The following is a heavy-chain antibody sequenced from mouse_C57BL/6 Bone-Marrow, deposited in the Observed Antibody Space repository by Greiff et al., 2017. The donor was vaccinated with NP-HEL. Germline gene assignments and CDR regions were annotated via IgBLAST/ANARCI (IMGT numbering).Heavy chain of an antibody. CDR2: ISNGGGST. Sequence: EVNVVESGGGLVQPGGSLKLSCAASGFTFSDYYMYWVRQTPEKRLESAAYISNGGGSTYYPDTVKGRFTISRDNAKNTLYLQMSRLKSEDTAMYYCARHSLYAMDYWGQGTSVTVSS. J-gene: IGHJ4*01. CDR1: GFTFSDYY. V-gene: IGHV5-12*01. CDR3: ARHSLYAMDY.